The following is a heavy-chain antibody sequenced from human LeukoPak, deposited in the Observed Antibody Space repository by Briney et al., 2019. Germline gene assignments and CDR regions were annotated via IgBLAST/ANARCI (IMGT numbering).Heavy chain of an antibody. Sequence: ASVKVSCKASGYTFTSYAMHWVRQAPGQGLEWMGWISAYNGNTNYAQKLQDRVTMTTDTSTSTAYMELRSLRSDDTAVYYCARITLQNYYYDSSAYYPGDYWGQGTLVTVSS. D-gene: IGHD3-22*01. CDR3: ARITLQNYYYDSSAYYPGDY. CDR2: ISAYNGNT. J-gene: IGHJ4*02. V-gene: IGHV1-18*01. CDR1: GYTFTSYA.